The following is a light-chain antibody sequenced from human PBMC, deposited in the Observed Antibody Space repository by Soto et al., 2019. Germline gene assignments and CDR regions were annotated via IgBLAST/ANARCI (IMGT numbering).Light chain of an antibody. Sequence: IVMTQSPATLSVSPGESATLSCRASQSVGTNLAWYHQTPGQAPRVLIHSASTRATGIPARFSGSGSDTEFTLTISGLQSEDFAIYYCQQYNNWPPYSFGQGTKLENK. CDR2: SAS. CDR3: QQYNNWPPYS. V-gene: IGKV3-15*01. J-gene: IGKJ2*01. CDR1: QSVGTN.